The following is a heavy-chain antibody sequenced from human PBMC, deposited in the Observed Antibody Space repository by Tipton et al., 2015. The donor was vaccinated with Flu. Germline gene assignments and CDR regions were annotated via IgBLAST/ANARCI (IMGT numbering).Heavy chain of an antibody. Sequence: SLRLSCAASGFTLTDYYMSWIRQAPGKGLEWVSFISSSGLPIYYADSVKGRFTISRDSAKNSLYLQMNSLRAEDTAVYYCARDKTNVLRYFEAGMDVWGQGTTVTVSS. CDR3: ARDKTNVLRYFEAGMDV. CDR2: ISSSGLPI. J-gene: IGHJ6*02. CDR1: GFTLTDYY. D-gene: IGHD3-9*01. V-gene: IGHV3-11*01.